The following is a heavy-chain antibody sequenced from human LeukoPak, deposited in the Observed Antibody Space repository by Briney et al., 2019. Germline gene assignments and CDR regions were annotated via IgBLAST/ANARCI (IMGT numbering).Heavy chain of an antibody. CDR1: GGSFSGYY. D-gene: IGHD6-13*01. CDR2: INHSGST. V-gene: IGHV4-34*01. J-gene: IGHJ4*02. CDR3: ASFTAAAGSYYFDY. Sequence: SETLSLTCAVYGGSFSGYYWSWIRQPPGKGLEWIGEINHSGSTNYNPSLKSRVTISVDTSKNQFSLKLSSVTAADTAVYYCASFTAAAGSYYFDYWGQGTLVTVSS.